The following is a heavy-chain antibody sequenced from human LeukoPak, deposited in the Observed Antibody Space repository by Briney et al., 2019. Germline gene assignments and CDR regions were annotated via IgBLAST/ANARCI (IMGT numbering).Heavy chain of an antibody. V-gene: IGHV4-59*12. CDR2: IYNVGST. J-gene: IGHJ4*02. D-gene: IGHD5-18*01. Sequence: SETLSLTCTVSGDSISKYYWNWIRQSPGKGLEWIGYIYNVGSTYYNPSLKNRVSISADSSKNQFSLKLSSVTAADTAVYYCARKGRQLWLSFDYWGQGTLVTVSS. CDR1: GDSISKYY. CDR3: ARKGRQLWLSFDY.